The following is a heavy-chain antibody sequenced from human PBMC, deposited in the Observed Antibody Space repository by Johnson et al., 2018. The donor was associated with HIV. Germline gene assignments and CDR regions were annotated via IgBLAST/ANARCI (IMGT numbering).Heavy chain of an antibody. Sequence: VQLVESGGGVVQPGRSLRLSCAASGFTLSDSALHWVRQAPGKVLEWVAVISYAGSNILYADSVKGRFTISRDNSKNTLYLQMNSLRAEDTAVYYCARARLLWFRELWPHDAFDIWGQGTKVTVSS. V-gene: IGHV3-30-3*01. D-gene: IGHD3-10*01. J-gene: IGHJ3*02. CDR3: ARARLLWFRELWPHDAFDI. CDR2: ISYAGSNI. CDR1: GFTLSDSA.